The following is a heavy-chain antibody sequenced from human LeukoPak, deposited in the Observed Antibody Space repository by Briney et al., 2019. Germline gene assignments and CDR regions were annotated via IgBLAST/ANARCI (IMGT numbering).Heavy chain of an antibody. CDR1: GYSFITYW. Sequence: GESLKISRKVSGYSFITYWIGWVRQMPGKGLEWMGIIYPGDSDTRYSPSFQGQVSISADKSTSTAYLQWSSLKASDTAMYYCARLSCSGGTCLSYFFYYMDVWGKGTTVTVSS. D-gene: IGHD2-15*01. V-gene: IGHV5-51*01. CDR2: IYPGDSDT. CDR3: ARLSCSGGTCLSYFFYYMDV. J-gene: IGHJ6*03.